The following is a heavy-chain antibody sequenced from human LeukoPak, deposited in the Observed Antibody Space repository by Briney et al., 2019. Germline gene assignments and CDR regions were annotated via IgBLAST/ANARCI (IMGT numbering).Heavy chain of an antibody. J-gene: IGHJ5*02. Sequence: SETLSLTCTVSGGSISSYYWSWIRQPPGKGLEWIGYIYYSGSTNYNPSLKSRVTISVDTSKNQFSLKLSSVTAADTAVYYCARLSGYNWSVDPWGQGTLVTVSS. CDR2: IYYSGST. V-gene: IGHV4-59*01. CDR3: ARLSGYNWSVDP. D-gene: IGHD1-20*01. CDR1: GGSISSYY.